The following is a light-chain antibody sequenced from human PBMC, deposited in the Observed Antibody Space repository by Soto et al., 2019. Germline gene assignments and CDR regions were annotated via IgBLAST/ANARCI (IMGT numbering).Light chain of an antibody. V-gene: IGLV1-47*02. J-gene: IGLJ3*02. CDR1: FSNIGSNY. CDR2: TND. CDR3: AVWDDSLRGWV. Sequence: QPVLTQPPSASGTPGQRVTISYSGRFSNIGSNYVYWYQQLPGTAPKLLIFTNDQRTSGVPGRFSGSKSGTSASLAISGLRSEDEADYYCAVWDDSLRGWVFGGGTKLTVL.